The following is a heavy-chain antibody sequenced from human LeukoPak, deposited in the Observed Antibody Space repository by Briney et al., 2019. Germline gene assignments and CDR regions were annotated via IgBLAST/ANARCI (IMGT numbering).Heavy chain of an antibody. CDR3: ARAYHSSGWYNYLAY. D-gene: IGHD6-19*01. V-gene: IGHV4-34*01. Sequence: SETLSLTCAVYGGSFSGYYWSWIRQPPGKGLEWIGEINHSGSTNYNPSLKSRVTISVDTSKNQFSLKLRSVTAADTAVYYCARAYHSSGWYNYLAYWGQGTLVTVSS. CDR2: INHSGST. J-gene: IGHJ4*02. CDR1: GGSFSGYY.